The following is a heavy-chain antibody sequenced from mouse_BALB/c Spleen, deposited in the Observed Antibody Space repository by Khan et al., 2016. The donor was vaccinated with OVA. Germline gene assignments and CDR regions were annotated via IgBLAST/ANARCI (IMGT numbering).Heavy chain of an antibody. J-gene: IGHJ4*01. V-gene: IGHV2-6-1*01. D-gene: IGHD2-10*01. Sequence: QVQLKESGPGLVAPSQSLSITCTISGFSLTSYGVHWVRQPPGKGLEWLVVIWSDGSPTYNSALKSSLTISKDNSKNQVFLKMNSLQTDDTAVYFCARQPYYHYNIMDYWGQGTSVTVSS. CDR3: ARQPYYHYNIMDY. CDR1: GFSLTSYG. CDR2: IWSDGSP.